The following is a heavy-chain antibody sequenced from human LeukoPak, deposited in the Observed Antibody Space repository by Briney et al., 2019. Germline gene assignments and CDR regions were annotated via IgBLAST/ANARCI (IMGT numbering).Heavy chain of an antibody. J-gene: IGHJ2*01. CDR3: ARFRVDTYWYFDL. V-gene: IGHV4-30-2*01. D-gene: IGHD5-18*01. CDR1: GDSISSGNHY. CDR2: IYHTGTT. Sequence: SETLSLTCTVSGDSISSGNHYWSWIRQPPGRGLEWIGYIYHTGTTYYNPSLRSRVIMSVDTSKNHFSLRLTSVTAADTAVYYCARFRVDTYWYFDLWGRGTLVTVSS.